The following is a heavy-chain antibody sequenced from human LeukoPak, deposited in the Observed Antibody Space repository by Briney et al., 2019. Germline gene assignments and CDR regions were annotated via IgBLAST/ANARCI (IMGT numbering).Heavy chain of an antibody. CDR1: GYRFTSYW. J-gene: IGHJ4*02. D-gene: IGHD6-13*01. Sequence: GESLQISCQGSGYRFTSYWIGWVRQVPGKGLGWMGIIYSGDSDTRYSPSFQGQVTISADKSTSTACLQWSSLKAADSAMYYCARLLSSMAAAGPWGQGTLVTVSS. CDR3: ARLLSSMAAAGP. V-gene: IGHV5-51*01. CDR2: IYSGDSDT.